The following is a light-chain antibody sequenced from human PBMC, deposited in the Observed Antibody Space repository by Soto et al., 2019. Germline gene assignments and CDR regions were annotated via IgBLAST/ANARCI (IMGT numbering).Light chain of an antibody. CDR2: GAS. V-gene: IGKV1-5*03. CDR3: LQYAGFSPYT. Sequence: DIPMTQSPSTLSASAGDRVTITCRASQNISFWLAWYQQKPGRAPKILIYGASTLQAGVPPGVSGSGSGTEFTLTINSLQPDDFATYYCLQYAGFSPYTFGQGTKLEMK. CDR1: QNISFW. J-gene: IGKJ2*01.